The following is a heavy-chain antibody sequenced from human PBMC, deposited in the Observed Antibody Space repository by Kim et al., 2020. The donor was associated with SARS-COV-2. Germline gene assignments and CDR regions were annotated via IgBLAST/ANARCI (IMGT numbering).Heavy chain of an antibody. V-gene: IGHV4-39*02. CDR1: GGSISSSGYY. CDR3: AGGRYSGTWSSLDY. CDR2: LYVSGST. J-gene: IGHJ4*01. Sequence: SETLSLTCIVSGGSISSSGYYWGWIRQPPGKGLEWIGSLYVSGSTYYNPSLKSRVTMSVDTSKSHFSLELNSVTAADTAVYYCAGGRYSGTWSSLDYWG. D-gene: IGHD5-12*01.